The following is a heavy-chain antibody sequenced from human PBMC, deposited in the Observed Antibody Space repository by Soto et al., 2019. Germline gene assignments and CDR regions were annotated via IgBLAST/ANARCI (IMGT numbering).Heavy chain of an antibody. CDR1: GGSISSSSYY. Sequence: SETLSLTCTVSGGSISSSSYYWGGIRQPPGKGLEWIGCIYYSGSTNYNPSLKSRVTISVDTSKNQFSLKLSSVTAADTAVYYCARDGGSSGYQRWGQGTLVTVSS. CDR2: IYYSGST. D-gene: IGHD3-22*01. J-gene: IGHJ4*02. CDR3: ARDGGSSGYQR. V-gene: IGHV4-61*01.